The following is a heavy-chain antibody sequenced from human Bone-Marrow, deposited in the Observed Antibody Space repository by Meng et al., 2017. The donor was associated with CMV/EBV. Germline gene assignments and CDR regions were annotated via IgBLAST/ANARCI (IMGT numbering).Heavy chain of an antibody. CDR2: ISRSSSHI. J-gene: IGHJ4*02. V-gene: IGHV3-21*03. CDR3: VRDLKYSGYDPYYFDY. Sequence: GGLLRFPCPAPGFTSCASSRNWFAQAPGKGLEWVSSISRSSSHIYYADSMKGRSTISRDHANNSLYLQMNSLKAEDTVVYYCVRDLKYSGYDPYYFDYCGQGTLVTVSS. D-gene: IGHD5-12*01. CDR1: GFTSCASS.